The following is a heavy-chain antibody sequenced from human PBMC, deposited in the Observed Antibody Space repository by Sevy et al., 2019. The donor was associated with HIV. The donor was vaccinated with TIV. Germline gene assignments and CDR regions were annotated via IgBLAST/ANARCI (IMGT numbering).Heavy chain of an antibody. CDR3: AERTNDVYYYGMDV. CDR2: TYYRSKWFN. Sequence: SQTLSLTCAISGDSVSSYRASWNWIRQSPSRGLEWLGRTYYRSKWFNDYATSVKSRITINADTSKNQFSLQLNSVTPEVTAVYYCAERTNDVYYYGMDVWAQGTTVTVSS. J-gene: IGHJ6*02. CDR1: GDSVSSYRAS. V-gene: IGHV6-1*01.